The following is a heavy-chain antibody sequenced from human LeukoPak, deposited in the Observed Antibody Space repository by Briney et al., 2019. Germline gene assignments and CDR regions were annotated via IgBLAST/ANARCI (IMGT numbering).Heavy chain of an antibody. J-gene: IGHJ4*02. V-gene: IGHV4-4*02. CDR3: ARVADYDILTGSYYFDY. Sequence: GSLRLSCGASGFTFTTHWIHWVRQPPGKGLEWIGEINHSGSTNYNPSLKSRVTISVDKSKNQFSLKLSSVTAADTAVYYCARVADYDILTGSYYFDYWGQGTLVTVSS. CDR2: INHSGST. CDR1: GFTFTTHW. D-gene: IGHD3-9*01.